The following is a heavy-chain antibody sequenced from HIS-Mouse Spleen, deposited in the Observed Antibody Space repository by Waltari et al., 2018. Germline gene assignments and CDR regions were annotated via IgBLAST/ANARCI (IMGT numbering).Heavy chain of an antibody. D-gene: IGHD6-13*01. Sequence: QLQLQESGPGLVKPSETLSLTCTVPGGSIRSSSYYWGWILHPPGKGLEWIGSIYYSGSTYYNPSLKSRVTISVDTSKNQFSLKLSSVTAADTAVYYCAREIPYSSSWYDWYFDLWGRGTLVTVSS. CDR1: GGSIRSSSYY. CDR3: AREIPYSSSWYDWYFDL. CDR2: IYYSGST. V-gene: IGHV4-39*07. J-gene: IGHJ2*01.